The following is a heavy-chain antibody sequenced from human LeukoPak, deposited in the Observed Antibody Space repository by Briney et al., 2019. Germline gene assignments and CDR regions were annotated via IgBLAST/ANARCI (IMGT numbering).Heavy chain of an antibody. D-gene: IGHD3-9*01. V-gene: IGHV4-39*01. CDR3: ARRLYYDILTGYWDGNAFDI. J-gene: IGHJ3*02. Sequence: ASETLSFTCTVSGGSISSSSYYWGWIRQPPGKGLEWIGSIYYSGSTYYNPSLKSRVTISVDTSKNQFSLKLSSVTAADTAVYYCARRLYYDILTGYWDGNAFDIWGQGTMVTVSS. CDR1: GGSISSSSYY. CDR2: IYYSGST.